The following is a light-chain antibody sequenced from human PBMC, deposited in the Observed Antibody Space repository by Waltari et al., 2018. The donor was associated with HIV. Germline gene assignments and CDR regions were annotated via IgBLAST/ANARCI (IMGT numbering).Light chain of an antibody. CDR1: KSNIGNNF. J-gene: IGLJ2*01. Sequence: QPKMTQAPSASKTPGQRITMSCSGTKSNIGNNFIYWYQQIAGAAPRLVMARNDQRPAWVPDRFSGTKSGTSAFLAITGLRLDDEATYFCASWDDNLGHWIFGGGTKLTVL. CDR3: ASWDDNLGHWI. V-gene: IGLV1-47*01. CDR2: RND.